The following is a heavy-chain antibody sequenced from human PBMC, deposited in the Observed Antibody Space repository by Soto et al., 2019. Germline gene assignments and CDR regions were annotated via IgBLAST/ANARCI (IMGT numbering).Heavy chain of an antibody. D-gene: IGHD3-16*01. J-gene: IGHJ4*02. V-gene: IGHV1-2*02. Sequence: QVQLVQSGAEVKKPGASVKVSCKASGYTFTDYYRHWVLQAPGQGLEWLGWINPYTGGTNYAHKIQARVTLTRETSISTAYLDRRRLKSNERAVYYCARDPVGGGAPYYCAYWGQGTLVTASP. CDR3: ARDPVGGGAPYYCAY. CDR1: GYTFTDYY. CDR2: INPYTGGT.